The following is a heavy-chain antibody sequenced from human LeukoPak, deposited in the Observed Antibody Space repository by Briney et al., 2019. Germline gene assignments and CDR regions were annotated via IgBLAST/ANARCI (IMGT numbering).Heavy chain of an antibody. CDR3: ARVQLLWFGELPTFDP. CDR2: IKQDGSEK. D-gene: IGHD3-10*01. CDR1: GFTFSSYW. V-gene: IGHV3-7*03. J-gene: IGHJ5*02. Sequence: GGSLRLSCAASGFTFSSYWMGWVRQAPGKGLEWVANIKQDGSEKYYVDSVKGRFTISRDNAKNSLYLQMNSLRAEDTAVYYCARVQLLWFGELPTFDPWGQGTLVTVSS.